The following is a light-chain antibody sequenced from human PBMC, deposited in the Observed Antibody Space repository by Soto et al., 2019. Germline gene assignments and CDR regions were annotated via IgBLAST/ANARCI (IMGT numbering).Light chain of an antibody. V-gene: IGKV1-5*01. Sequence: DIQMTQSPSTLSASVGDTVTITCRASQRISGWLAWHQQKPGKAPKLLIYDASTLESGVPSRFSGSGSGTEFTLTISTLQPDDFATYYCQQYNTYTWTFGQGTKVDIK. J-gene: IGKJ1*01. CDR2: DAS. CDR3: QQYNTYTWT. CDR1: QRISGW.